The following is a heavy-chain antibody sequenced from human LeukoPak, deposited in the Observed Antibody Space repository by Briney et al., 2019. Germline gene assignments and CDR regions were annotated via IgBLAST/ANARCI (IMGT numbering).Heavy chain of an antibody. CDR1: GGSFSGYY. V-gene: IGHV4-34*01. J-gene: IGHJ4*02. Sequence: PSETLSLTRAVYGGSFSGYYWSWIRQPPGKGLEWIGEINHSGSTNYNPSLKSRVTISVDTSKNQFSLKLSSVTAADTAVYYCARGRITMVYWGQGTLVTVSS. CDR2: INHSGST. CDR3: ARGRITMVY. D-gene: IGHD3-10*01.